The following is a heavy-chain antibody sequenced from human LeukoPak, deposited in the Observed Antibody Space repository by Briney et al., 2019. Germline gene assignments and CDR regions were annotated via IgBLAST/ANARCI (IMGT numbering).Heavy chain of an antibody. Sequence: SETLSLTCAVHGGSFSGYYWSWIRQPPGKGLEWIGEINHSGSTNYNPSLKSRVTISVDTSKNQFSLKLSSVTAADTAVYYCARGRSRLRHYFDYWGQGTLVTVSS. CDR2: INHSGST. CDR1: GGSFSGYY. D-gene: IGHD5-12*01. J-gene: IGHJ4*02. V-gene: IGHV4-34*01. CDR3: ARGRSRLRHYFDY.